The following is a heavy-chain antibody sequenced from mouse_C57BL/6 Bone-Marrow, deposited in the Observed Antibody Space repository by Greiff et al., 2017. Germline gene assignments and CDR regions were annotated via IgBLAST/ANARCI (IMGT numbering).Heavy chain of an antibody. CDR2: INPSSGYT. Sequence: VQLQQSGAELAKPGASVKLSCKASGYTFTSYWMHWVNQRPGKGLEWIGYINPSSGYTKYNQKFKDKATLTADKSSSTAYMQMSSLTYEDSAIYYCARITTVVDTYAMDYGGQGTSVTVYS. V-gene: IGHV1-7*01. J-gene: IGHJ4*01. D-gene: IGHD1-1*01. CDR1: GYTFTSYW. CDR3: ARITTVVDTYAMDY.